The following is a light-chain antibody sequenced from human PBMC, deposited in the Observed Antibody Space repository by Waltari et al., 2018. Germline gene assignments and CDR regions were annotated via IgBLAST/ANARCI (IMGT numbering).Light chain of an antibody. CDR3: QQRSNWPLT. V-gene: IGKV3-11*01. Sequence: EIVLTQTPATLSLSTGESATHSCRASQSVSSYLAWYQQKPGQAPRLLIYDASNRATGIPARFSGSGSGTDFTLTISSLEPEDFAVYYCQQRSNWPLTFGGGTKVEIK. CDR1: QSVSSY. J-gene: IGKJ4*01. CDR2: DAS.